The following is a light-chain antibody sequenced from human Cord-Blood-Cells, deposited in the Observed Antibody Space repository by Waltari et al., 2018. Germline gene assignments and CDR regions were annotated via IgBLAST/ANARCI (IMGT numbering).Light chain of an antibody. CDR1: RSDVGGYNY. V-gene: IGLV2-11*01. CDR3: CSYAGSYTFYV. Sequence: QSALTQPRSVSGSPGQSVTISCTGTRSDVGGYNYVSWYQQHPGKAPKLMIYYVSKRPSGVPDRFSGSKSGNTASLTISGLQADDEADYYCCSYAGSYTFYVFGTGTKVTVL. CDR2: YVS. J-gene: IGLJ1*01.